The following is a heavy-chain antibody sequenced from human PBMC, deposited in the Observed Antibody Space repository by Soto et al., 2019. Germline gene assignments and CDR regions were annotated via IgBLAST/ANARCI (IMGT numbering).Heavy chain of an antibody. V-gene: IGHV4-39*07. CDR2: IYYSGST. Sequence: SETLSLTCTVSGGSISSSSYYWGWIRQPPGKGLEWIGSIYYSGSTNYNPSLKSRVTISVDKSKNQFSLKLSSVTAADTAVYYCARGNQYSSSWPFDYWGQGTLVTVSS. D-gene: IGHD6-13*01. CDR1: GGSISSSSYY. J-gene: IGHJ4*02. CDR3: ARGNQYSSSWPFDY.